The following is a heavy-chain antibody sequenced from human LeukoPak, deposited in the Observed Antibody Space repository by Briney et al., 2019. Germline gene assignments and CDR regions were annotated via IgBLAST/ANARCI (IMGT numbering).Heavy chain of an antibody. J-gene: IGHJ4*02. V-gene: IGHV1-18*01. CDR3: ARSFERRVYGSGSYPPDY. CDR2: ISAYNGNT. D-gene: IGHD3-10*01. Sequence: GASVKVSCKASGYTFTSYGISWVRQAPGQGLEWMGWISAYNGNTDYAQKLQGRVTMTTDTSTSTAYMELRSLRSDDTAVYYGARSFERRVYGSGSYPPDYWGQGTLVTVSS. CDR1: GYTFTSYG.